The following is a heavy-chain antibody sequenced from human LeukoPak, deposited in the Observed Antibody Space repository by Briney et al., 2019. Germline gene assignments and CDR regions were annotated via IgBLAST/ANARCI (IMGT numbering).Heavy chain of an antibody. CDR2: VHLDGRT. J-gene: IGHJ4*02. CDR1: TGSISSDNW. Sequence: SGTLSLTCAVSTGSISSDNWWTWVRQPPGKGLEWIGEVHLDGRTNYNPSLESRLTMSVDVSENQVSLKLTSVTAADTAVYYCAREGGFYRPLDYSGQGTLVTVSS. CDR3: AREGGFYRPLDY. V-gene: IGHV4-4*02. D-gene: IGHD3-3*01.